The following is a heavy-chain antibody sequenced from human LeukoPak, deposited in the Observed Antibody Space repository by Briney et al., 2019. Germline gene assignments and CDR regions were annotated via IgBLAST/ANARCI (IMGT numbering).Heavy chain of an antibody. Sequence: PSQTLSLTCTVSGGSISSGGYYWSWIRQHPGKGLEWIGYIYYSGSTYYNPSLKSRVTISVDTSKNQFSLKLSSVTAADTAVYYCARVQAEGDYPCHDYWGQGTLVTVSS. D-gene: IGHD4-17*01. J-gene: IGHJ4*02. V-gene: IGHV4-31*03. CDR1: GGSISSGGYY. CDR3: ARVQAEGDYPCHDY. CDR2: IYYSGST.